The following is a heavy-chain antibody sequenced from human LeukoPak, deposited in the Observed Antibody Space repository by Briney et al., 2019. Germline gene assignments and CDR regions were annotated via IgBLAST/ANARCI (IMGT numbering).Heavy chain of an antibody. V-gene: IGHV3-30*19. CDR2: ISYDGSNK. CDR3: ARERWGIAAAGTYFQH. J-gene: IGHJ1*01. D-gene: IGHD6-13*01. Sequence: GGSLRLSCAASGFSFSTYGMHWVRQAPGKGLEWVAVISYDGSNKYYADSVKGRFTISRDNSKNTLNLQMNSLRAEDTAVYYCARERWGIAAAGTYFQHWGQGTLVTVSS. CDR1: GFSFSTYG.